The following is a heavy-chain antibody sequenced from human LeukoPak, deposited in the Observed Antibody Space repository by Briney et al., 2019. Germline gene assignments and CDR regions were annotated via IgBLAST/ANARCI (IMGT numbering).Heavy chain of an antibody. Sequence: ASVKASCKASGYTFTDSYIHWVRQAPGQGLEWMGWINPDSGGTSYAQKFQDRVTMTRDTSISTAYMELSSLRSDDTAVYYCARAAAAAMANYFDYWGQGALVTVAS. CDR2: INPDSGGT. V-gene: IGHV1-2*02. CDR1: GYTFTDSY. CDR3: ARAAAAAMANYFDY. D-gene: IGHD2-2*01. J-gene: IGHJ4*02.